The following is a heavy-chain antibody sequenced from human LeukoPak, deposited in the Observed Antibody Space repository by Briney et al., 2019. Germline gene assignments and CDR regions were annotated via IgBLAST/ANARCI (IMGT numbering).Heavy chain of an antibody. CDR1: GFTFSSYA. CDR3: ARDGGSGGPFDI. D-gene: IGHD3-16*01. Sequence: GGSLRLSCAASGFTFSSYAMSCVRQAPGKGLVWVSRINSDGSSTSYADSVKGRFTISRDNAKNTLCLQMNSLRAEDTAVYYCARDGGSGGPFDIWGQGTMVTVSS. CDR2: INSDGSST. V-gene: IGHV3-74*01. J-gene: IGHJ3*02.